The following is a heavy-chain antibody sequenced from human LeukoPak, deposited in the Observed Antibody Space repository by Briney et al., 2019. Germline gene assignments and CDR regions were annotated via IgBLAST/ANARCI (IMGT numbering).Heavy chain of an antibody. D-gene: IGHD5/OR15-5a*01. CDR3: AKARVKVSYAFDI. Sequence: SETLSLTCTVSGGSVSSVSYYWSWIRQPPGKGLEWIGYIYYSGSTNYTPSLKSRVTISVDTSKNQFSLELSSVTAADTAVYYCAKARVKVSYAFDIWGQGTMVTVSS. J-gene: IGHJ3*02. CDR1: GGSVSSVSYY. V-gene: IGHV4-61*01. CDR2: IYYSGST.